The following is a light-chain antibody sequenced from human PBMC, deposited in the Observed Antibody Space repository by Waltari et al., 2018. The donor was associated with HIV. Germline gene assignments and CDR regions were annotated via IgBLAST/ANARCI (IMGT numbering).Light chain of an antibody. CDR3: QQSLSVPYVS. J-gene: IGKJ4*01. Sequence: DIQMTQSPSSLSASVGDRVTIYCRASQNIRNYVNWFQQRPGKAPTLLIHGASSLQSGVPSRFSGSGSGTDFTLIISGLQPEDIATYYCQQSLSVPYVSFGGGPRWRSN. CDR2: GAS. CDR1: QNIRNY. V-gene: IGKV1-39*01.